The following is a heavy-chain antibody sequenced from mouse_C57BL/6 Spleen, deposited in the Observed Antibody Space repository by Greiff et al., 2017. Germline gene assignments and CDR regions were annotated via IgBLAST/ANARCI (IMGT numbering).Heavy chain of an antibody. CDR1: GYTFTSYW. CDR2: IYPSDSET. Sequence: QVQLQQPGAELVRPGSSVKLSCKASGYTFTSYWMAWVKQRPGQGLEWIGNIYPSDSETHYNQKFKDKATLTVDKSSSTAYMQLSSLTSEDSAVYYCARSESYYAMDYWGQGTSVTVSS. CDR3: ARSESYYAMDY. J-gene: IGHJ4*01. V-gene: IGHV1-61*01.